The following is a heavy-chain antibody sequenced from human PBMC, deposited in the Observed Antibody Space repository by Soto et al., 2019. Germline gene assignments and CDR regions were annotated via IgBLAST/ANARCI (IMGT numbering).Heavy chain of an antibody. D-gene: IGHD5-18*01. CDR2: ISYSGTT. CDR1: EGSLISYD. CDR3: AREGYNFGPFDY. J-gene: IGHJ4*02. V-gene: IGHV4-59*01. Sequence: SQTQSVSGTVAEGSLISYDGGWIKRPPGMGLEWIASISYSGTTNYNSSLKSRVTISIDTSKNQFSLKFNSVTAADTAVYYCAREGYNFGPFDYWGQGALVTVS.